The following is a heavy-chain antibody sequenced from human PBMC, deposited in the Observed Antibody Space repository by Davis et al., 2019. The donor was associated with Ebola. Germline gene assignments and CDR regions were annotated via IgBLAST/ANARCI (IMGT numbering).Heavy chain of an antibody. CDR3: ARDRFCGGTTCLVSPGY. V-gene: IGHV3-30-3*01. D-gene: IGHD2-21*01. J-gene: IGHJ4*02. CDR2: MSYDGSTE. Sequence: GGSLRLSCAASGFTFSVYAFHWVRQAPGKGLEWMAFMSYDGSTESYGDSVRGRFTISRDNSKNTLYLQMNSLRAEDTAVYYCARDRFCGGTTCLVSPGYWGQGTLVTVSS. CDR1: GFTFSVYA.